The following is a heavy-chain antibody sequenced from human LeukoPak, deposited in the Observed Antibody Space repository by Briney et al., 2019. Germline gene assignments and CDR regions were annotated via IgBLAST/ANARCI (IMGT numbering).Heavy chain of an antibody. D-gene: IGHD6-6*01. V-gene: IGHV1-2*02. CDR3: ARHTLSRRWGSSPDFDY. CDR1: GYTFTAYY. Sequence: ASVKVSCKTSGYTFTAYYVHWVRQAPGQGLEWMGWINPNSGGTNYAQKFQGRVTMTRDTSISTAYMELSRLRSDDTVVYYCARHTLSRRWGSSPDFDYWGQGTLVTVSS. CDR2: INPNSGGT. J-gene: IGHJ4*02.